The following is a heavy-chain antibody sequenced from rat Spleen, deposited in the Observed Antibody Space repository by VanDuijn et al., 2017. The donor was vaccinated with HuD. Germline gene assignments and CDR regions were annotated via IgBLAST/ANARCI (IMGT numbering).Heavy chain of an antibody. Sequence: EVQLVESGGGLVQPGGSLKLSCAASGFTFSNYDMAWVRQAPTKGLEWVASISTGGGNTYYRDSVKGRFTISRDNAKSTLYLQMNSLRSEDTATYYCTRDSDIPTYFFDYWGQGVMVTVSS. CDR3: TRDSDIPTYFFDY. V-gene: IGHV5S23*01. D-gene: IGHD2-1*01. CDR1: GFTFSNYD. CDR2: ISTGGGNT. J-gene: IGHJ2*01.